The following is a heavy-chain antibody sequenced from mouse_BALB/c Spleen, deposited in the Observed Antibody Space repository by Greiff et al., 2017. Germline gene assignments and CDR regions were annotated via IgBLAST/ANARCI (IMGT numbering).Heavy chain of an antibody. CDR1: GYTFTSYW. V-gene: IGHV1S22*01. Sequence: LQQPGSELVRPGASVKLSCKASGYTFTSYWMHWVKQRHGQGLEWIGNIYPGSGSTNYDEKFKSKGTLTVDTSSSTAYMHLSSLTSEDSAVYYCTRGGYYVDAMDYWGQGTSVTVSS. CDR3: TRGGYYVDAMDY. J-gene: IGHJ4*01. CDR2: IYPGSGST. D-gene: IGHD2-3*01.